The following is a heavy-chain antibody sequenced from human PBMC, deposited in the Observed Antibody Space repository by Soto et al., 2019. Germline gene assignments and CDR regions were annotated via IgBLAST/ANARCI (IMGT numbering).Heavy chain of an antibody. CDR3: ARGSDSSGYYYSDYSYGMDV. Sequence: ASVKVSCKASGYTFTGYYMHWVRQAPGQGLEWMGWINPNSGGTNYAQKFQGWVTVTRDTSISTAYMELSRLRSDDTAVYYCARGSDSSGYYYSDYSYGMDVWGQGTTVTVSS. J-gene: IGHJ6*02. V-gene: IGHV1-2*04. D-gene: IGHD3-22*01. CDR1: GYTFTGYY. CDR2: INPNSGGT.